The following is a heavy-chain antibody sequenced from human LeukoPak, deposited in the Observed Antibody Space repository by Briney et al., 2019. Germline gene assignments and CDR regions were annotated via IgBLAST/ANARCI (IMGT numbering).Heavy chain of an antibody. D-gene: IGHD3-16*01. J-gene: IGHJ5*02. V-gene: IGHV4-59*01. Sequence: PSETLSLTCTVSGGCISSYYWSWIRQPPGKGLEWIGYIYYSGGTNYNPSLKSRVTISVDTSKNQFSLKLSSVTAADTAVYYCARDRMGGFDPWGQGTLVTVSS. CDR3: ARDRMGGFDP. CDR2: IYYSGGT. CDR1: GGCISSYY.